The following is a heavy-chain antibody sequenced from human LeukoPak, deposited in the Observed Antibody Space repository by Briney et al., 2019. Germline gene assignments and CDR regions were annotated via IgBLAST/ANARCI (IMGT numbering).Heavy chain of an antibody. CDR1: GGSMNSGGVF. D-gene: IGHD3-16*01. CDR2: LYSTGNI. V-gene: IGHV4-39*01. CDR3: ARHRRGSGEFEFDP. Sequence: SETLSLTCTVSGGSMNSGGVFWGWIRLPPGKGLEWIGSLYSTGNINYIYNPFLESRVTISVDTSKNQFSLKLTSVTAADTAVYYCARHRRGSGEFEFDPWGPGTLVTVSS. J-gene: IGHJ5*02.